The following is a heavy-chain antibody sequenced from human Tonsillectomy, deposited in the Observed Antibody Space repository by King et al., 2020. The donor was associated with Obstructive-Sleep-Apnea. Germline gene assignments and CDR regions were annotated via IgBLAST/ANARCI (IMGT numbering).Heavy chain of an antibody. D-gene: IGHD2-15*01. CDR3: AKLRVCSGGSRHIDC. J-gene: IGHJ4*02. Sequence: LQLQESGPGLVKPSETLSLTCTVSGGSISSSIHYWGWLRPPPGKGLEWIGTMYYSGSTYYNPSLDSRVTISVDMSKNQFSLKLSSVTAADTAVYYCAKLRVCSGGSRHIDCWGQGTLVTVSS. V-gene: IGHV4-39*07. CDR2: MYYSGST. CDR1: GGSISSSIHY.